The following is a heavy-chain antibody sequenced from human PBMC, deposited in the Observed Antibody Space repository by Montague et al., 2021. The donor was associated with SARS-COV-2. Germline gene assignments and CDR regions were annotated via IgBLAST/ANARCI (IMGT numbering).Heavy chain of an antibody. J-gene: IGHJ5*01. CDR3: AGYRVGTMLDS. CDR2: ICYSASS. V-gene: IGHV4-39*01. D-gene: IGHD1-1*01. CDR1: GAYIGSSFSY. Sequence: SETLSLTCTVPGAYIGSSFSYWGWIRQPPGKGLEWIGSICYSASSFYNPSLRSRVTISDDTSRNQFSLKVTSVTAADTAVYYCAGYRVGTMLDSWGPGTLVTVSS.